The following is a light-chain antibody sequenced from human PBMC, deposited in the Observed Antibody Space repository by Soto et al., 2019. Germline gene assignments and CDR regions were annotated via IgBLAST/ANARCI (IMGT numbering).Light chain of an antibody. J-gene: IGKJ1*01. CDR3: QHYGSSPRT. CDR1: QSVNSGY. CDR2: DTS. V-gene: IGKV3-20*01. Sequence: EIVLTQSPGTLSLSPGERATLSCRASQSVNSGYLAWYQHTPGQAPRLLIYDTSTRATGIPDRFSGSGSGTDFTLTSSRLEPEDFALFYCQHYGSSPRTFGQGTKVEIK.